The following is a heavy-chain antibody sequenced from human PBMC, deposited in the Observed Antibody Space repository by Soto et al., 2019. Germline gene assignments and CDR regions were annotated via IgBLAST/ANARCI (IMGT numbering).Heavy chain of an antibody. D-gene: IGHD5-18*01. CDR1: GFTFSTYW. CDR3: ARGGGHTYGRLPGVY. Sequence: EVQLVESGGGLVQPGGSLRLSCAASGFTFSTYWMTWVRQAPGKGLEWVAHVKQDGSEKYNVDSVKGRFTISRDNAKNSLYLQMNSLRAEDTAVYCCARGGGHTYGRLPGVYWGQGILVTVSS. CDR2: VKQDGSEK. V-gene: IGHV3-7*05. J-gene: IGHJ4*02.